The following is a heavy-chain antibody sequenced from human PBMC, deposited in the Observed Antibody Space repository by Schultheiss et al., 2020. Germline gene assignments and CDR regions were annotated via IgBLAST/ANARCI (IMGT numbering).Heavy chain of an antibody. CDR2: IYYSGST. CDR3: ARHGATGDLLYYFDY. J-gene: IGHJ4*02. CDR1: GGSVSSGSYY. D-gene: IGHD7-27*01. V-gene: IGHV4-61*01. Sequence: SETLSLTCTVSGGSVSSGSYYWSWIRQPPGKGLEWIGYIYYSGSTNYNPSLKSRVTISVDTSKNQFSLKLSSVTAADTAVYYCARHGATGDLLYYFDYWGQGTLVTVSS.